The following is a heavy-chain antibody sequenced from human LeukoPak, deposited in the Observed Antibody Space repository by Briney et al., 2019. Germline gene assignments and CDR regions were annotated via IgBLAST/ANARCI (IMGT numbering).Heavy chain of an antibody. Sequence: GGSLRLSCAASGFTVSSNYMSWVRQAPGKGLEWVSVIYSGGSTYYADSVKGRFTISRHNSKNTLYLQMNSLRAEDTAVYYCARVKYCSGGSCSVFDYWGQGTLVTVSS. V-gene: IGHV3-53*04. CDR3: ARVKYCSGGSCSVFDY. CDR1: GFTVSSNY. D-gene: IGHD2-15*01. J-gene: IGHJ4*02. CDR2: IYSGGST.